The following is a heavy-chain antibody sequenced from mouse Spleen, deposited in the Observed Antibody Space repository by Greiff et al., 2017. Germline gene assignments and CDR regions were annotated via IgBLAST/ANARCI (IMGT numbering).Heavy chain of an antibody. J-gene: IGHJ3*01. Sequence: VQLKESGPELVKPGASVKISCKASGYSFTGYFMNWVMQSHGKSLEWIGRINPYNGDTFYNQKFKGKATLTVDKSSSTAHMELRSLASEDSAVYYCARGADGYYVGFAYWGQGTLVTVSA. CDR1: GYSFTGYF. V-gene: IGHV1-20*02. CDR2: INPYNGDT. D-gene: IGHD2-3*01. CDR3: ARGADGYYVGFAY.